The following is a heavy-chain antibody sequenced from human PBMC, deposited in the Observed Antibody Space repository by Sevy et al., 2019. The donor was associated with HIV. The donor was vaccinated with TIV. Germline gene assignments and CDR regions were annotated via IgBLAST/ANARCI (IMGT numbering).Heavy chain of an antibody. CDR2: ISSSSSYI. J-gene: IGHJ4*02. CDR1: GFTFSSYS. Sequence: GSLRLSCAASGFTFSSYSMNWVRQAPGKGLEWVSSISSSSSYIYYADSVKGRFTISRDNAKNSLYLQMNSLRAEDTALYYCARAGYSGSYFDYWGQGTLVTVSS. D-gene: IGHD1-26*01. V-gene: IGHV3-21*01. CDR3: ARAGYSGSYFDY.